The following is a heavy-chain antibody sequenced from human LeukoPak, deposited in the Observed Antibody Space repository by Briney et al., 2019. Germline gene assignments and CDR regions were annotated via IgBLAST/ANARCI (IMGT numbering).Heavy chain of an antibody. Sequence: VGSLRLSCAASGLTFSSYWMNWVRQAPGEGLEWVAYISIGTSFIYYADSVKGRFTISRDNAKNSLYLQVNSLRAEDTAVYYCAKSPTFRGWFDPWGQGTLVTVSS. D-gene: IGHD2/OR15-2a*01. CDR2: ISIGTSFI. CDR3: AKSPTFRGWFDP. V-gene: IGHV3-21*01. CDR1: GLTFSSYW. J-gene: IGHJ5*02.